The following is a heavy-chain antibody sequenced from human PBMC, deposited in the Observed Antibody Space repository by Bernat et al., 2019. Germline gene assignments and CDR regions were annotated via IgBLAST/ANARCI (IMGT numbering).Heavy chain of an antibody. J-gene: IGHJ4*02. CDR2: IRSSGTYT. CDR1: GFTFSDYY. V-gene: IGHV3-11*05. Sequence: QVQLVESGGGLVKPGGSLRLSCAASGFTFSDYYMTWFRQAPGKGLECTSYIRSSGTYTNYADSVKGRFTISRDNAKNSLYLQMDSLRAEDTAVYYCARSTRSPDYWGQGTPVTVSS. CDR3: ARSTRSPDY.